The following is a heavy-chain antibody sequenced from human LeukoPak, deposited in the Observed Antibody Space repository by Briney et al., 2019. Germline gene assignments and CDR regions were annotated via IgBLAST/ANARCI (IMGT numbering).Heavy chain of an antibody. J-gene: IGHJ4*02. D-gene: IGHD6-19*01. Sequence: SETLSLTCTVSGGSISSYYRSWIRQPPGKGLEWIGYIYYSGSTNYNPSLKSRVTISVDTSKNQFSLKLSSVTAADTAVYYCARAVAVYSFDYWGQGTLVTVSS. V-gene: IGHV4-59*01. CDR1: GGSISSYY. CDR2: IYYSGST. CDR3: ARAVAVYSFDY.